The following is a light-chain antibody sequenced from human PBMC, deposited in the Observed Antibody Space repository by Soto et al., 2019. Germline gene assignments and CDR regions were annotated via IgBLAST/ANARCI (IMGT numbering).Light chain of an antibody. CDR3: QQYNNWPSIT. J-gene: IGKJ5*01. CDR2: GAS. Sequence: EIVMTQSPATLSVSPGGRATLCFMASQSVSSNLAWYQQKPGQAPRLLIYGASTRATGVPARFSGSGSGTEFTLTISSLQSEDFAVYYCQQYNNWPSITFGQGTRLEIK. CDR1: QSVSSN. V-gene: IGKV3-15*01.